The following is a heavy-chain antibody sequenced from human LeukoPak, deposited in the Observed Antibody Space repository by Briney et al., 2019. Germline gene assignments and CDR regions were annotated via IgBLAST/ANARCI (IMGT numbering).Heavy chain of an antibody. CDR3: ARGREHTVTIDRYYYYMDV. CDR2: ISGDAGRT. D-gene: IGHD4-17*01. CDR1: GFTFSSYG. J-gene: IGHJ6*03. Sequence: GGTLRLSCAASGFTFSSYGMNWVRQAPGKGLEWVSGISGDAGRTYYADSVKGRFTISRDNAKNSLYLQMNSLRAEDTAVYYCARGREHTVTIDRYYYYMDVWGKGTTVTISS. V-gene: IGHV3-23*01.